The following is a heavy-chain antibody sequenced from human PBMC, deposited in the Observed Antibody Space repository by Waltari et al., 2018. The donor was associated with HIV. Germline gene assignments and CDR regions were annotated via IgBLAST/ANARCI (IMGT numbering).Heavy chain of an antibody. CDR1: GGSISSGSYY. Sequence: QVQLQESGPGLVKPSQTLSLTCTVSGGSISSGSYYWSWIRQPAGKGLEWMGRIYTSGSTNYNPSLKSRVTISVDTSKNQFSLKLSSVTAADTAVYYCARDPDYWGQGTLVTVSS. CDR2: IYTSGST. V-gene: IGHV4-61*02. CDR3: ARDPDY. J-gene: IGHJ4*02.